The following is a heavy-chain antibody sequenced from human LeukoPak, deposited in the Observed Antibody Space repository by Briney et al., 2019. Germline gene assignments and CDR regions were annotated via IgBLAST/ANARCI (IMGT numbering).Heavy chain of an antibody. J-gene: IGHJ6*03. CDR2: VYDSEST. D-gene: IGHD3-3*01. Sequence: SETLSLTCTVSGSSISNHYWSWVRQPPGKGLEWIGNVYDSESTHYKSSLKSRVTISVDTSKNQFSLRLTSVTAADTAVYYCARVLQNYYHLDVWGKGTTVTVSS. CDR1: GSSISNHY. CDR3: ARVLQNYYHLDV. V-gene: IGHV4-4*08.